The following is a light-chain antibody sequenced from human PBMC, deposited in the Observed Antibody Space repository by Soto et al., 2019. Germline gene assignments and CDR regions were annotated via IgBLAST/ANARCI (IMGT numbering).Light chain of an antibody. V-gene: IGKV3-15*01. CDR2: GAS. J-gene: IGKJ2*01. CDR3: QQYDNGPPYT. Sequence: EIVMTQSPATLSVSPGERATLSCRASQSVNSNLAWYQQKPGQAPRLRIYGASTRATGIPARFAGSGSGTDFTLTISSLQSEDFAVYYCQQYDNGPPYTFGQGTKLEIK. CDR1: QSVNSN.